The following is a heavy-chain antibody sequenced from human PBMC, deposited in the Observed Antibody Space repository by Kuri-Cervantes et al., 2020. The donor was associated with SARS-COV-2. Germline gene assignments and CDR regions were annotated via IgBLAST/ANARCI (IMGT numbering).Heavy chain of an antibody. CDR2: IGTAGDT. D-gene: IGHD2-2*01. Sequence: GESLKISCAACGFTFSSYDMHWVRQATGKGLEWVSAIGTAGDTYYPGSVKGQFTISRENAKNSLYLQMNSLRAEDTTVYWGGRDNCSRASCFSRPLDYWGQGTLVTVSS. CDR1: GFTFSSYD. V-gene: IGHV3-13*03. J-gene: IGHJ4*02. CDR3: GRDNCSRASCFSRPLDY.